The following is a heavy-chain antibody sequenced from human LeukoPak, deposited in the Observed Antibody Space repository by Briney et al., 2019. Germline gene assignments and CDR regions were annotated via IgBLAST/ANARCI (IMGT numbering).Heavy chain of an antibody. J-gene: IGHJ4*02. V-gene: IGHV1-46*01. CDR2: INPSGGST. D-gene: IGHD3-10*01. CDR1: GYTFTGYY. CDR3: ARGRLPYYYGSGSYYNEGVPGDY. Sequence: ASVKVSCKASGYTFTGYYMHWVRQAPGQGLEWMGIINPSGGSTSYAQKFQGRVTMTRDTSTSTVYMELNSLRSEDTAVYYCARGRLPYYYGSGSYYNEGVPGDYWGQGTLVTVSS.